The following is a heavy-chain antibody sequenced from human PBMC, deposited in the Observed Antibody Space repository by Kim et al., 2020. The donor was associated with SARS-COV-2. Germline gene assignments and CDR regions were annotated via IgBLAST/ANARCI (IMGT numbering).Heavy chain of an antibody. V-gene: IGHV4-61*03. CDR1: GASVSSGTDY. CDR2: INYSWST. Sequence: SETLSLTCAVSGASVSSGTDYWSWVRQSPGRGLEWIGHINYSWSTIYNPSLKSRVSISVDTSKSHLSLKLASVTAADTAVYFCARVREAARPHVPAYYYYYFDVWGKGTTVTVSS. D-gene: IGHD6-6*01. J-gene: IGHJ6*03. CDR3: ARVREAARPHVPAYYYYYFDV.